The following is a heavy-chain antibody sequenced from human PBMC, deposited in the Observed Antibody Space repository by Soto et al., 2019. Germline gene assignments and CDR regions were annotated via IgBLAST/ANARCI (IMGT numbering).Heavy chain of an antibody. V-gene: IGHV5-51*01. CDR3: ARQGTPYSSLPEYFQH. Sequence: GESLKISCKGSGYSFTSYWIGWVRQMPGKGLEWMGIIYPGDSDTRYSPSFQGQVTISADKSISTAYLQWSSLKASDTAMYYCARQGTPYSSLPEYFQHWGQGTLVTVSS. CDR1: GYSFTSYW. CDR2: IYPGDSDT. J-gene: IGHJ1*01. D-gene: IGHD6-13*01.